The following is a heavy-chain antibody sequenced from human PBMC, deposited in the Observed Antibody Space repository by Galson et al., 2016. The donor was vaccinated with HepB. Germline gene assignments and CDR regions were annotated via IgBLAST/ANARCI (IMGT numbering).Heavy chain of an antibody. D-gene: IGHD3-16*01. J-gene: IGHJ4*02. V-gene: IGHV3-53*01. CDR1: GFTISSNY. Sequence: SLRLSCAASGFTISSNYMNWVRQAPGKGLEWVAVIYSGDSAYYADSVKGRFTISRDNSKNTLYLQMNSLRVEDTAVYYWARPYRTGDWGQGTPVTVSS. CDR2: IYSGDSA. CDR3: ARPYRTGD.